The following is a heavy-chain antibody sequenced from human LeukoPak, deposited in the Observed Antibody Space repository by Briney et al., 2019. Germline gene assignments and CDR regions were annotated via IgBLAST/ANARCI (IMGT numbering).Heavy chain of an antibody. CDR3: ARMYSSSSEYNWFDT. D-gene: IGHD6-6*01. CDR1: GGSISSYY. V-gene: IGHV4-59*01. Sequence: SETLSLTCTVSGGSISSYYWSWIRQPPGKGLEWIGYIYYSGSTTYNPSLKSRGTISVDTSKNQFSLKLSSVTAADTAVYYCARMYSSSSEYNWFDTWGQGTLVTVSS. J-gene: IGHJ5*02. CDR2: IYYSGST.